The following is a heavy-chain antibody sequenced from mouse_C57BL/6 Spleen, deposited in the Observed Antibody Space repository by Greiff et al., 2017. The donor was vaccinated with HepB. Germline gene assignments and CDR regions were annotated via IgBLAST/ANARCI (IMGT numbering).Heavy chain of an antibody. V-gene: IGHV1-82*01. CDR2: IYPGDGDT. CDR3: AGYYSNLYAMDY. D-gene: IGHD2-5*01. Sequence: QVHVKQSGPELVKPGASVKISCKASGYAFSSSWMNWVKQRPGKGLEWIGRIYPGDGDTNYNGKFKGKATLTADKSSSTAYMQLSSLTSEDSAVYFCAGYYSNLYAMDYWGQGTSVTVSS. CDR1: GYAFSSSW. J-gene: IGHJ4*01.